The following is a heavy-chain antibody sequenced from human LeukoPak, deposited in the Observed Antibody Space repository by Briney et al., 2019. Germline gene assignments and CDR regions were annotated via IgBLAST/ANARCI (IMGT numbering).Heavy chain of an antibody. CDR2: INHSGST. Sequence: SETLSLTCAVYGGSFSGYYWSWIRQPPGKGLEWIGEINHSGSTNYNPSLKSRVTISVDTSKNQFSLKLSSVTAADTAVYYCARIQAPRYYYGMDVWGQGTTVTVSS. CDR3: ARIQAPRYYYGMDV. CDR1: GGSFSGYY. J-gene: IGHJ6*02. D-gene: IGHD5-18*01. V-gene: IGHV4-34*01.